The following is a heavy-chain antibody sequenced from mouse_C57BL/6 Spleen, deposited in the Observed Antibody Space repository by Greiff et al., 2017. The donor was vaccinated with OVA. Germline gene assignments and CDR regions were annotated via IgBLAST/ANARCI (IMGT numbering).Heavy chain of an antibody. J-gene: IGHJ4*01. D-gene: IGHD1-1*01. CDR2: IRNKANGYTT. V-gene: IGHV7-3*01. Sequence: EVQGVESGGGLVQPGGSLSLSCAASGFTFTDYYMSWVRQPPGKALEWLGFIRNKANGYTTEYSASVKGRFTISRDNSQSILYLQMNALRAEDSATYYCARSLYGSNRRYYAMDYWGQGTSVTVSS. CDR3: ARSLYGSNRRYYAMDY. CDR1: GFTFTDYY.